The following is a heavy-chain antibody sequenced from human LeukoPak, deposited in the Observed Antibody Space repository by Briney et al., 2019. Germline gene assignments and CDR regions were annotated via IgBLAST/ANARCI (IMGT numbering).Heavy chain of an antibody. CDR2: IRYDGSNK. J-gene: IGHJ6*02. CDR1: GVSFSSCG. CDR3: AKDPYCGGDCSYYGMDV. Sequence: GGSLRLSCAASGVSFSSCGMHWVRQAPGKGLEWVAFIRYDGSNKYYADSVKGRFTISRDNSKNTLYLQMNSLRAEDTAVYYCAKDPYCGGDCSYYGMDVWGQGTTVTVSS. V-gene: IGHV3-30*02. D-gene: IGHD2-21*01.